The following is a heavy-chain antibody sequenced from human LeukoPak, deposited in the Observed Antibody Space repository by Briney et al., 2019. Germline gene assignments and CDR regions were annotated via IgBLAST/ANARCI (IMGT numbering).Heavy chain of an antibody. CDR2: ISSSSSYI. D-gene: IGHD3-22*01. CDR1: GFTFSSYS. V-gene: IGHV3-21*01. Sequence: GGSLRLSCAASGFTFSSYSMNWVRLAPGKGLEWVSSISSSSSYIYYADSVKGRFTISRDNAKNSLYLQMNSLRAEDTAVYYCARWPQKYYYDSSGYPPPYYYYMDVWGKGTTVTVSS. CDR3: ARWPQKYYYDSSGYPPPYYYYMDV. J-gene: IGHJ6*03.